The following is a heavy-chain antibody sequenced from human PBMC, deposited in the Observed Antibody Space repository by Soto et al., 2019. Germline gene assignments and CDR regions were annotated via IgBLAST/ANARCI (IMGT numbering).Heavy chain of an antibody. J-gene: IGHJ4*02. V-gene: IGHV3-30*18. CDR2: ISYDGSNK. CDR1: GFTFSSYG. D-gene: IGHD2-2*01. CDR3: AKDIVVVPAAIPSVKIMVALGPVDY. Sequence: PGGSLRLSCAASGFTFSSYGMHWVRQAPGKGLEWVAVISYDGSNKYYADSVKGRFTISRDNSKNTLYLQMNSLRAEDTAVYYCAKDIVVVPAAIPSVKIMVALGPVDYWGQGTLVTVSS.